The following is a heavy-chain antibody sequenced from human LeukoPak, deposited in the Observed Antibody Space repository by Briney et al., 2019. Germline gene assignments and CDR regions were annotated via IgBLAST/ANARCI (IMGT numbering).Heavy chain of an antibody. V-gene: IGHV3-21*01. CDR3: ARDPGATVYYYMDV. CDR1: GFTFSSYS. D-gene: IGHD3-10*01. J-gene: IGHJ6*03. Sequence: GGSLRLSCAASGFTFSSYSMNWVRQAPGKGLEGVSSISSSSSYIYYADSVKGRFTISRDNAKNSLYLQMNSLRAEDTAVYYCARDPGATVYYYMDVWGKGTTVTVSS. CDR2: ISSSSSYI.